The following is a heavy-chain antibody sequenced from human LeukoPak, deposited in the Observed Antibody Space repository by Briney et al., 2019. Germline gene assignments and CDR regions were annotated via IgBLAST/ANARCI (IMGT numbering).Heavy chain of an antibody. V-gene: IGHV4-4*02. D-gene: IGHD3-10*01. CDR2: IYYSGST. Sequence: SETLSPTCAVSGGSISSSYWWSWVRQPPGKGLEWIGEIYYSGSTYYNPSLKSRVTISVDTSKNQFSLKLSSVTAADTAVYYCARSSGGTDFCWGQGTLVTVSS. CDR1: GGSISSSYW. CDR3: ARSSGGTDFC. J-gene: IGHJ4*02.